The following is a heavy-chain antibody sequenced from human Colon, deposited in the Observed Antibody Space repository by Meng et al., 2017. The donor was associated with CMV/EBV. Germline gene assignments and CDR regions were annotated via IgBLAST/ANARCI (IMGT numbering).Heavy chain of an antibody. J-gene: IGHJ3*02. CDR1: GFTFRSYG. D-gene: IGHD3-16*01. CDR2: IESFDGSNR. CDR3: ARDSKGPLGGAFDI. V-gene: IGHV3-30*19. Sequence: GESLKISCEVSGFTFRSYGMHWVRQAPGKGLECVAAIESFDGSNRYYTDSVKGRFTISRDNSENTLYLEMNSLRPEDTAVYYCARDSKGPLGGAFDIWGQGTMVTVSS.